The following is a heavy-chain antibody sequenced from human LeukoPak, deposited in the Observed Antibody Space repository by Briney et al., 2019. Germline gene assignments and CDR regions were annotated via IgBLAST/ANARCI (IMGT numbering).Heavy chain of an antibody. J-gene: IGHJ4*02. CDR2: IYHSGIT. Sequence: SGTLSLTCAVPGGSISTSNWWNWVRQSPGKGLEWIGEIYHSGITRYNPSLKSRVTISVDKSNNQISLKLTSVTAADTAVYHCAREIDYYGSGMGYWGQGTLVTVSS. V-gene: IGHV4-4*02. CDR3: AREIDYYGSGMGY. CDR1: GGSISTSNW. D-gene: IGHD3-10*01.